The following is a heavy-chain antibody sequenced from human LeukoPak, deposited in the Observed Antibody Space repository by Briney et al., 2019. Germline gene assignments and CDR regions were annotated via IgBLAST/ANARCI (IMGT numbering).Heavy chain of an antibody. J-gene: IGHJ4*02. D-gene: IGHD2-21*02. V-gene: IGHV1-2*02. CDR3: ARRRFGRTADGYYFDY. CDR1: GYTFTGYY. CDR2: INPNSGGT. Sequence: GASVKVSCKASGYTFTGYYMHWVRQAPGQGLEWMGWINPNSGGTNYAQKFQGRVTMTRDTSISTAYMELSRLRSDDTAVYYCARRRFGRTADGYYFDYWGQGTLVTVSS.